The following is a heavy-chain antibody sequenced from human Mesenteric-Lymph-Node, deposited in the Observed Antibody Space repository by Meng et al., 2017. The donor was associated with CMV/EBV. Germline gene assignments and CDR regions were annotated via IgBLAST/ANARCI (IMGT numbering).Heavy chain of an antibody. J-gene: IGHJ6*02. D-gene: IGHD3-10*01. Sequence: GGSLRLSCAASGFTFSSYAMHWVRQAPGKGLEWVAVISYDGSNKYYADSVKGRFTISRDNSKNTLSLQMDSLRAEDTAVYHCARGSAWVGSYYYYYGMDVWGQGTTVTVSS. CDR3: ARGSAWVGSYYYYYGMDV. V-gene: IGHV3-30-3*01. CDR2: ISYDGSNK. CDR1: GFTFSSYA.